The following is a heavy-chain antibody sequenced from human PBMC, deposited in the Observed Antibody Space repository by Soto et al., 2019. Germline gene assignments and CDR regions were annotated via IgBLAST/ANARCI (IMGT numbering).Heavy chain of an antibody. Sequence: PGGSLRLSCAASGFMFSAYAMLWVRQAPGKGLEWVAAISYDGTNKYYADSIKGRFTISRDNSANTLFLQVNSLRREDTAMYYCARDPSPYTSGWYGIDFRCYGTLVTVSS. CDR3: ARDPSPYTSGWYGIDF. D-gene: IGHD6-19*01. CDR2: ISYDGTNK. J-gene: IGHJ4*01. CDR1: GFMFSAYA. V-gene: IGHV3-30*04.